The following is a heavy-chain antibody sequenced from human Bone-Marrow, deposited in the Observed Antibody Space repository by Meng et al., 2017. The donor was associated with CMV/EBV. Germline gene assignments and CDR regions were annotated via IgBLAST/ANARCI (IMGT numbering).Heavy chain of an antibody. J-gene: IGHJ4*02. D-gene: IGHD6-19*01. CDR1: GSSISTYY. Sequence: GSLRLSCTVSGSSISTYYWSWIRQPPGKGLEWMGYIYYSGSTYYNPSLKSRVTISVDTSKNQFSLKLSSVTAADTAVYYCARHYSSGWYYFDYWGQGTLVTVSS. CDR2: IYYSGST. CDR3: ARHYSSGWYYFDY. V-gene: IGHV4-59*04.